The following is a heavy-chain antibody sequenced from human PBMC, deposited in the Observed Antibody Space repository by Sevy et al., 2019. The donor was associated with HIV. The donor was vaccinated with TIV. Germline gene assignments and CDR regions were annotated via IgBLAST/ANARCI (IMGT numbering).Heavy chain of an antibody. J-gene: IGHJ4*02. CDR2: VKADGSDK. D-gene: IGHD3-16*01. V-gene: IGHV3-7*01. CDR1: GFTFSANW. Sequence: GGSLRLSCAASGFTFSANWMNWVRQAPAKGLEWVANVKADGSDKNYVDSVEGRFTISRDNAKNVLFLQMNSLRVEDTTDYYWAHETFGRFESWGQGTLVTVSS. CDR3: AHETFGRFES.